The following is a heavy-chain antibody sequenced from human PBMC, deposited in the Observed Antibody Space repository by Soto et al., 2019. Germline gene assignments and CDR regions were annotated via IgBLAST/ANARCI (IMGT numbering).Heavy chain of an antibody. CDR3: ARVGYSGYDYWSPEFDY. CDR2: ISAYNGNT. J-gene: IGHJ4*02. V-gene: IGHV1-18*01. CDR1: GYTFTSYG. Sequence: ASVKVSCKASGYTFTSYGISWVRQAPGQELEWMGWISAYNGNTNYAQKLQGRVTMTTDTSTSTAYMELRSLRSDDTAVYYCARVGYSGYDYWSPEFDYRGQGTLVTVSS. D-gene: IGHD5-12*01.